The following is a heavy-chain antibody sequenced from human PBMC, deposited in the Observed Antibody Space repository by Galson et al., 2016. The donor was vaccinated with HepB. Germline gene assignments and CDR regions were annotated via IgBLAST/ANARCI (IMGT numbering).Heavy chain of an antibody. CDR3: ARDEGGYSYFDY. V-gene: IGHV3-73*01. CDR2: IRGKANSYAT. J-gene: IGHJ4*02. CDR1: GFAFSGSV. D-gene: IGHD4-23*01. Sequence: SLRLSCAASGFAFSGSVMHWVRQASGKGLEWVGRIRGKANSYATAYTASVKGRFTISRDDSKNTLYLQMNSLIIEDSAGYYCARDEGGYSYFDYWGQGNLVTVSS.